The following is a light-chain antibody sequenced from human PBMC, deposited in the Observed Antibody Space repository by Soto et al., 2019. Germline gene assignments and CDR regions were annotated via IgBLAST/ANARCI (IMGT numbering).Light chain of an antibody. CDR3: QQRQSYPLT. V-gene: IGKV1-5*03. CDR2: KAS. Sequence: DIQFTHSPSTLSPSVRDRVTITGRASQSINGWLAWYQQKPGQAPNLLIYKASTLESGVPSRFSGSGSGTEFTLTVSSLQPDDFATYYCQQRQSYPLTFGGGTKVDIK. CDR1: QSINGW. J-gene: IGKJ4*01.